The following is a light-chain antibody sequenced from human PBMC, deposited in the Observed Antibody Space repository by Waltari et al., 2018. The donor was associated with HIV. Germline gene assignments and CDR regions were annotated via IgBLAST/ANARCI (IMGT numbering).Light chain of an antibody. J-gene: IGLJ2*01. CDR1: SSKIGNNY. Sequence: QSVLPQPPSASGIPAQRIIISCSGSSSKIGNNYVHWYRHLPATAPSLLIYGTNRHASGDHYRYSITKSVTSASLATVERRSYNEAAYYCVTCADGSSSPVVYDGEAKVTVL. CDR2: GTN. V-gene: IGLV1-47*01. CDR3: VTCADGSSSPVV.